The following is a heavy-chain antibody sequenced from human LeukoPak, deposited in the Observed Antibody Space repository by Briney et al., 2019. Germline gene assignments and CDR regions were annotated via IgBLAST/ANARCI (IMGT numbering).Heavy chain of an antibody. D-gene: IGHD3-22*01. V-gene: IGHV4-31*03. CDR2: IYYTGTT. Sequence: SQTLSLTCTVSGGSISSGAYYWSWIRQHPGKGLEWIGYIYYTGTTYYNPSLESRVTISVDTSKNQFSLKLSSVTAADTAVYYCARGPDYYDSSGYPFDYWGQGTLVTVSS. CDR3: ARGPDYYDSSGYPFDY. J-gene: IGHJ4*02. CDR1: GGSISSGAYY.